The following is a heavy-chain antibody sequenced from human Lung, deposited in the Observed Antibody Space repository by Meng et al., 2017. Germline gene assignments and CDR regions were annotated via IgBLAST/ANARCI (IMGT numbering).Heavy chain of an antibody. J-gene: IGHJ4*02. D-gene: IGHD4-11*01. CDR2: INHSGST. V-gene: IGHV4-34*01. Sequence: HLHQGAPGRFKLSESLSLPCVFFCGFFSDYYWGWIRQPPGKGLEWIGEINHSGSTNYNLSLESRATISVDTSQNNLSLKLSSVTAADSAVYYCARGPTTMAHDFDYWGQGTLVTVSS. CDR1: CGFFSDYY. CDR3: ARGPTTMAHDFDY.